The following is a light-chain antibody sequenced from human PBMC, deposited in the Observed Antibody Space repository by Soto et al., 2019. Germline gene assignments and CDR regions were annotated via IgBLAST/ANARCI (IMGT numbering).Light chain of an antibody. CDR3: QQYNKWPPLT. CDR1: QSVSSN. Sequence: EIVMTQSPATLSVSPGERATLSCRASQSVSSNLAWYQQKPGQAPRLLIYETSTRATGIPARFSGSGSGTEFTLTISSLQSEDFAVYYFQQYNKWPPLTFGGGTKVEIK. V-gene: IGKV3-15*01. CDR2: ETS. J-gene: IGKJ4*01.